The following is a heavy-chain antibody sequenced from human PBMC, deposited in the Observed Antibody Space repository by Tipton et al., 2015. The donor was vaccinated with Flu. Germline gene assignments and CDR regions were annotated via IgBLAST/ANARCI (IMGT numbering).Heavy chain of an antibody. J-gene: IGHJ5*02. CDR1: GYSISSGYY. Sequence: TLSLTCAVSGYSISSGYYWGWIRQPPGKGLEWIGSIYHRESTYYNPSLKSRVTISVDTSKNQFSLKLSSVTAADTAVYYCAGSMITFGEVIVTPFDPWGQGTLVTGSS. CDR2: IYHREST. V-gene: IGHV4-38-2*01. CDR3: AGSMITFGEVIVTPFDP. D-gene: IGHD3-16*02.